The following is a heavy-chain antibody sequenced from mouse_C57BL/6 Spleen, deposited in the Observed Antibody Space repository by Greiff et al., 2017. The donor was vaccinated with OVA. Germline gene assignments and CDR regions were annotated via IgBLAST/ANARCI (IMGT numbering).Heavy chain of an antibody. CDR3: AREPGAYFDY. V-gene: IGHV5-16*01. CDR1: GFTFSDYY. CDR2: INYDGSST. J-gene: IGHJ2*01. Sequence: EVMLVESEGGLVQPGSSMKLSCTASGFTFSDYYMAWVRQVPEKGLEWVANINYDGSSTYYLDSLKSRFIISRDNAKNMLYLQMSSLKSEDTATYYCAREPGAYFDYWGQGTTLTVSS.